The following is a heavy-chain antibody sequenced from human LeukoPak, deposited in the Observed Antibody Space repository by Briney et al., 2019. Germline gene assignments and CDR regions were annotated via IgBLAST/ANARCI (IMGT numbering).Heavy chain of an antibody. CDR2: IYHSGST. D-gene: IGHD6-13*01. CDR1: GYSISSGYY. V-gene: IGHV4-38-2*02. CDR3: ARDDSLFIAAAGTVDY. Sequence: SETLSLTCTVSGYSISSGYYWGWIRQPPGKGLEWIGSIYHSGSTNYNPSLKSRVTISVDTSKNQFSLKLSSVTAADTAVYYCARDDSLFIAAAGTVDYWGQGTLVTVSS. J-gene: IGHJ4*02.